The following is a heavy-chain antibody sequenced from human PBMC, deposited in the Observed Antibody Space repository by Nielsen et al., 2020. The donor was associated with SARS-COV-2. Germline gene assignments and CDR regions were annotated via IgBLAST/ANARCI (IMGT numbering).Heavy chain of an antibody. CDR3: AKVAYYDFWSGYHHFCGMDV. CDR2: ITGTASST. D-gene: IGHD3-3*01. J-gene: IGHJ6*02. CDR1: GLTFSSYA. V-gene: IGHV3-23*01. Sequence: GESLKISCAASGLTFSSYAMSWVRQVPGKGLEWVSSITGTASSTYYADSVKGRFTISRDNSKNTLYLQMKSLRAEDTAVYYCAKVAYYDFWSGYHHFCGMDVWGQGTTVTVSS.